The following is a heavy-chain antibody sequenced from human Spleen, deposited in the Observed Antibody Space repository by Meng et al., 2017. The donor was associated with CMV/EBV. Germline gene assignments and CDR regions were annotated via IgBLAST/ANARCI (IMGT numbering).Heavy chain of an antibody. CDR3: ARILLWFGQQTDY. Sequence: GGSLRLSCAASGFTFSSYAMHWVRQAPGKGLEWVAVISYDGSNKYYADSVKGRFTISRDNSKNTLYLQMYSLRAEDTAVYYCARILLWFGQQTDYWGQGTLVTVSS. CDR1: GFTFSSYA. V-gene: IGHV3-30-3*01. J-gene: IGHJ4*02. CDR2: ISYDGSNK. D-gene: IGHD3-10*01.